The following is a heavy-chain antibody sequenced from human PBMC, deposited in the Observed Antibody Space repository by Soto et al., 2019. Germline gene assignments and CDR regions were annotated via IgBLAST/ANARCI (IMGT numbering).Heavy chain of an antibody. CDR1: GFTVSSNY. V-gene: IGHV3-53*01. CDR2: IYSGGST. D-gene: IGHD5-18*01. Sequence: GGSLRLSCAASGFTVSSNYMSWVRQAPGKGLEWVSVIYSGGSTYYADSVKGRFTISRDNSKNALYLQMNSLRAEDTAVYYCARARWIQLWFAYYGMDVWGQGTTVTVSS. J-gene: IGHJ6*02. CDR3: ARARWIQLWFAYYGMDV.